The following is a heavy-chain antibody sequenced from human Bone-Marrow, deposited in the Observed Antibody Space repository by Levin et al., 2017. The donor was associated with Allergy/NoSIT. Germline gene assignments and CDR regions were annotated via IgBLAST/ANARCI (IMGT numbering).Heavy chain of an antibody. V-gene: IGHV3-7*01. Sequence: GGSLRLSCAASGLTFSSHWMSWVRQAPGKGLEWVASIKEAGTEKFYVDSVKGRFTISRDNAKNLVHLQMDSLRAEDTAVYYCARGPYWGQGTLVTVSS. CDR2: IKEAGTEK. CDR3: ARGPY. J-gene: IGHJ4*02. CDR1: GLTFSSHW.